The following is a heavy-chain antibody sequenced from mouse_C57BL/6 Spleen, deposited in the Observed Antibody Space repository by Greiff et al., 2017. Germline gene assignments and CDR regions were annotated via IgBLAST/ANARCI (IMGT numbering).Heavy chain of an antibody. J-gene: IGHJ3*01. CDR2: INPYNGGT. V-gene: IGHV1-19*01. Sequence: EVQLQQSGPVLVKPGASVKMSCKASGYTFTDYYMNWVKQSRGKRLEWIGDINPYNGGTSYNQKFKGKATLTVDKSSSTAYMELYSLTSEDSAVYYCARSGLARVGGFAYWGQGTLVTVSA. CDR1: GYTFTDYY. D-gene: IGHD3-3*01. CDR3: ARSGLARVGGFAY.